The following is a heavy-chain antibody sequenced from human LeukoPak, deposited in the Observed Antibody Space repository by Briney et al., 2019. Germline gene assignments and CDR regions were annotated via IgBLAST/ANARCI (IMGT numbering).Heavy chain of an antibody. D-gene: IGHD2-2*01. CDR1: GYTFTGYY. CDR3: ARDTPNEWYQPLLSSYYYYGMDV. V-gene: IGHV1-2*02. CDR2: INPNSGGT. J-gene: IGHJ6*02. Sequence: ASVKVSCKASGYTFTGYYMHWVRQAPGQGLEWMGWINPNSGGTNYAQKFQGRVTMTRDTSISTAYMELSRLRSDDTAVYYCARDTPNEWYQPLLSSYYYYGMDVWGQGTTVTVSS.